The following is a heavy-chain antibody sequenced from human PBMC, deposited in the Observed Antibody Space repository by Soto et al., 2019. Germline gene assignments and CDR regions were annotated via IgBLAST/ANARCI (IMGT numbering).Heavy chain of an antibody. CDR1: GGSISSSNW. CDR2: IYHSGST. J-gene: IGHJ4*02. V-gene: IGHV4-4*02. CDR3: ARFLVPASRHTDFDL. D-gene: IGHD2-21*02. Sequence: SETLSLTCAVSGGSISSSNWWSWVRQPPGKGLEWIGEIYHSGSTSYNPSLKSRVTISVDKSKNQFSLKLSSVTAADTAMYYCARFLVPASRHTDFDLWGQGTQVTVSS.